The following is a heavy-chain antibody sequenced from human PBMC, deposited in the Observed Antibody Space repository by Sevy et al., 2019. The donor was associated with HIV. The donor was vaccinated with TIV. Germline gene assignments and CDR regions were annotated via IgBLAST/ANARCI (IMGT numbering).Heavy chain of an antibody. CDR2: ILYSGSA. CDR3: ARFVVRGVTPQGFDI. V-gene: IGHV4-61*01. CDR1: AGSVRNENYY. D-gene: IGHD3-10*01. J-gene: IGHJ4*02. Sequence: SETLSLTCTVSAGSVRNENYYWSWIRQTPGKGLEWIGNILYSGSANYNPSLESRVTISIDTSKNRFSLKMNSVTAADTAVYSCARFVVRGVTPQGFDIWGQGTLVTVSS.